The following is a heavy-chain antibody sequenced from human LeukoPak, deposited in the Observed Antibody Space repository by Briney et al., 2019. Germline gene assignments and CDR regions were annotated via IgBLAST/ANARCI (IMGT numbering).Heavy chain of an antibody. D-gene: IGHD1-26*01. V-gene: IGHV3-7*01. CDR2: IKQDGREK. Sequence: GGSLRLSCAASGFAFSRYWMAWVRQAPGKGLEWVANIKQDGREKYYVDSVKGRFIISRDNAKNSLHLQMNSLRVEDMAVYYCARDGSGGSTQYNWFDPWGQGTLVTVSS. CDR1: GFAFSRYW. CDR3: ARDGSGGSTQYNWFDP. J-gene: IGHJ5*02.